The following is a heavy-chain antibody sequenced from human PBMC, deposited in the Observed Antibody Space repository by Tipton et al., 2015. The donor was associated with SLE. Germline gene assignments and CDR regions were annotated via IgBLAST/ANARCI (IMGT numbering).Heavy chain of an antibody. CDR3: ARVYANWNFRSRDAFDI. J-gene: IGHJ3*02. V-gene: IGHV4-34*01. CDR1: GGSFSAYY. Sequence: TLSLTCAVYGGSFSAYYWSWIRQPPGKGLEWIGEINHSGSTNYNPSLKSRVTISVDTSKNQFSLKLSSVTAADTAVYYCARVYANWNFRSRDAFDIWGQGAMVTVSS. D-gene: IGHD1-1*01. CDR2: INHSGST.